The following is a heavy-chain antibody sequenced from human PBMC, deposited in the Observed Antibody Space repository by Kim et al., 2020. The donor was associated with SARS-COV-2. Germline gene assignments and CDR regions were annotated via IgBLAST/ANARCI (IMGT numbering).Heavy chain of an antibody. CDR3: ARMGTGYCSSTSCFKFDY. Sequence: KSRVTISVDTSKNQFSLKLSSVTAADTAVYYCARMGTGYCSSTSCFKFDYWGQGTLVTVSS. D-gene: IGHD2-2*01. J-gene: IGHJ4*02. V-gene: IGHV4-59*01.